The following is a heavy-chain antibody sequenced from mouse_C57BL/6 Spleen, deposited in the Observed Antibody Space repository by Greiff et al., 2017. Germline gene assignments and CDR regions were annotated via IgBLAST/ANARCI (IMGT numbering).Heavy chain of an antibody. D-gene: IGHD1-1*02. CDR3: ARWGGKRDYFDY. Sequence: QVQLQQPGAELVMPGASVKLSCKASGYTFTSYWMHWVKQRPGQGLEWIGEIDPSDSYTNYNQKFKGKSTLTVDKSSSTAYMQLSSLTSEDSAVYYCARWGGKRDYFDYWGQGTTLTVSS. J-gene: IGHJ2*01. V-gene: IGHV1-69*01. CDR1: GYTFTSYW. CDR2: IDPSDSYT.